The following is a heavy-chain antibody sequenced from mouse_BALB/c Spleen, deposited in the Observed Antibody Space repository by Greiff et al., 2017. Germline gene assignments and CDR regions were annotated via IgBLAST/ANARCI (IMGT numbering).Heavy chain of an antibody. J-gene: IGHJ3*01. V-gene: IGHV1-69*02. CDR1: GYTFTSYW. CDR3: TRVAY. CDR2: IYPSDSYT. Sequence: QVQLQQPGAELVRPGASVKLSCKASGYTFTSYWINWVKQRPGQGLEWIGNIYPSDSYTNYNQKFKDKATLTVDKSSSTAYMQLSSPTSEDSAVYYCTRVAYWGQGTLVTVSA.